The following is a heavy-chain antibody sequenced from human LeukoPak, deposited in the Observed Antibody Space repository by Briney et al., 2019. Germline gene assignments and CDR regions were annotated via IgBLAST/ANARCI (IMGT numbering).Heavy chain of an antibody. CDR2: IIPIFGTA. J-gene: IGHJ4*02. V-gene: IGHV1-69*13. Sequence: SVKVSCKASGGTFSSYAISWVRQAPGQGLEWMGGIIPIFGTANYAQKFQGRVTITAGESTSTAYMELSSLRSEDTAVYYCARSRNYDFWSGFDYWGQGTLVTVSS. CDR3: ARSRNYDFWSGFDY. D-gene: IGHD3-3*01. CDR1: GGTFSSYA.